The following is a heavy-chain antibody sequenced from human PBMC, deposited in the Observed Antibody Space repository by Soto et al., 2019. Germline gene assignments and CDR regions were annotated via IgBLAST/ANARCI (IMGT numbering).Heavy chain of an antibody. V-gene: IGHV4-59*01. CDR3: ARGVGRYGSNLDY. D-gene: IGHD1-26*01. Sequence: QVQLQESGPGLVKPSETLSLTCTVSGGSISSYCWSWVRQPPGEGLEWIANICNSGGTNYNPSLKSRVVISVDTYRNQFSLKLSSVNAADTAVYYCARGVGRYGSNLDYWGQGTLVTVSS. J-gene: IGHJ4*02. CDR1: GGSISSYC. CDR2: ICNSGGT.